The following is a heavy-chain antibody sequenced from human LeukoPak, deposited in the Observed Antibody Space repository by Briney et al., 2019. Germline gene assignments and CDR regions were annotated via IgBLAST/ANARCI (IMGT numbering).Heavy chain of an antibody. CDR1: GYNFEILG. CDR3: ARTLGGNNVDRATGFDL. J-gene: IGHJ2*01. CDR2: ISAYKGNT. V-gene: IGHV1-18*01. D-gene: IGHD5-24*01. Sequence: ASVKVSRMASGYNFEILGLRWVRQAPARGLEWMGWISAYKGNTNYAQKFQGRVTMTTDTSTSTAYMDLRSLTSDDTAVYYCARTLGGNNVDRATGFDLWGRGTLVTVSS.